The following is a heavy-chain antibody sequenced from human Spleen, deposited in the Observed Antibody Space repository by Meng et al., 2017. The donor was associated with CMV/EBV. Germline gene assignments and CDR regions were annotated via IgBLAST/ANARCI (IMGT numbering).Heavy chain of an antibody. V-gene: IGHV3-30*04. CDR1: GFTFSSYA. D-gene: IGHD1-14*01. J-gene: IGHJ4*02. Sequence: GESLKISCAASGFTFSSYAIHWVRQAPGKGLEWVAAISYDGSDKYYADSVKGRFTISRDNSKNTLYLQMNSLRAEDTAVYYCARDGIQHFDYWGQGTLVTVSS. CDR3: ARDGIQHFDY. CDR2: ISYDGSDK.